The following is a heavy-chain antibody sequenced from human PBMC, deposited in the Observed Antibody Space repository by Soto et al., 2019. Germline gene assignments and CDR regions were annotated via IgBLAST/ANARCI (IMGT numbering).Heavy chain of an antibody. CDR2: ISSSSSYI. D-gene: IGHD6-6*01. Sequence: VQLVESGGGLVKPGGSLRLSCAASGFTFSSYSMNWVRQAPGKGLEWVSSISSSSSYIYYADSVKGRFTISRDNAKNSLYLQMNSLRAEDTAVYYCARGGIAARPSWFDPWGQGTLVTVSS. V-gene: IGHV3-21*01. CDR3: ARGGIAARPSWFDP. J-gene: IGHJ5*02. CDR1: GFTFSSYS.